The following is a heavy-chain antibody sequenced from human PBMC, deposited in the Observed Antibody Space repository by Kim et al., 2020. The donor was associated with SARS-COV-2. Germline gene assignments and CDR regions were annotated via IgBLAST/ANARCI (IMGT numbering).Heavy chain of an antibody. CDR2: IYTSGST. Sequence: SETLSLTCTVSGGSISSGSYYWSWIRQPAGKGLEWIGRIYTSGSTNYNPSLKSRVTISVDTSKNQFSLKLSSVTAADTAVYYCARESPLGRFLEWLKGDYYGMDVWGQGTTVTVSS. J-gene: IGHJ6*02. D-gene: IGHD3-3*01. CDR3: ARESPLGRFLEWLKGDYYGMDV. CDR1: GGSISSGSYY. V-gene: IGHV4-61*02.